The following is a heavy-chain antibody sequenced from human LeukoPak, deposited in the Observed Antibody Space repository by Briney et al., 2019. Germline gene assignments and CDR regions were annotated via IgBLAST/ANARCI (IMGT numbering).Heavy chain of an antibody. J-gene: IGHJ4*02. CDR1: GGSISSSSYY. CDR3: GGITMVRGVISFDY. D-gene: IGHD3-10*01. Sequence: SETLSLTCTVSGGSISSSSYYWGWIRQPPGKGLEWFGSIYYSGSTYYNPSLKTRVTISLDTSKNQFSLKLSSVTAADTAVYYCGGITMVRGVISFDYWGQGSLVTASS. CDR2: IYYSGST. V-gene: IGHV4-39*01.